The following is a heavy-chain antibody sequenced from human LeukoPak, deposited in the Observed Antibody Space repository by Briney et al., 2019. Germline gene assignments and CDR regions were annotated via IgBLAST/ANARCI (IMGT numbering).Heavy chain of an antibody. J-gene: IGHJ4*02. CDR3: ARDSPYSSGWYIFDY. CDR2: MNPNSGNT. Sequence: ASVKVSCKASGYTFTSYDINWVRQATGQGLEWMGWMNPNSGNTGYAQKFQGRVTMTRNTSISTAYMELSSLTSEDMALYYCARDSPYSSGWYIFDYWGQGTVVTVSS. D-gene: IGHD6-19*01. V-gene: IGHV1-8*01. CDR1: GYTFTSYD.